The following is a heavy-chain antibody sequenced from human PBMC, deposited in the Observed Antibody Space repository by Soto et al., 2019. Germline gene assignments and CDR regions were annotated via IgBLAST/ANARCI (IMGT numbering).Heavy chain of an antibody. Sequence: QVQLVESGGGVVQPGRSLRLSCAASGFTFSSHGIHWVRQAPGKGLEWVAVIWYDGSKKFYADSVKGRFTISRDNSENTVHLQMNSLSGEDTAVYYCARMFANYFDYWGQGALVTVSS. CDR1: GFTFSSHG. J-gene: IGHJ4*02. CDR2: IWYDGSKK. V-gene: IGHV3-33*03. D-gene: IGHD3-10*02. CDR3: ARMFANYFDY.